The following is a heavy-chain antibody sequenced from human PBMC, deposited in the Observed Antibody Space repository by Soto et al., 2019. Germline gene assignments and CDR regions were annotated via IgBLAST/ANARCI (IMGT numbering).Heavy chain of an antibody. Sequence: QVQLVESGGGVVQPGRSLRLSCAASGFTFSSYGMHWVRQAPGKGLEWVAVISYDGRNKYYADSVKGRFTISRDNSKNTLYLQMNRLRAEDTAVYYCAKALGGYGNYYCYGMDVWGQGTTVTVSS. J-gene: IGHJ6*02. CDR1: GFTFSSYG. V-gene: IGHV3-30*18. D-gene: IGHD5-18*01. CDR3: AKALGGYGNYYCYGMDV. CDR2: ISYDGRNK.